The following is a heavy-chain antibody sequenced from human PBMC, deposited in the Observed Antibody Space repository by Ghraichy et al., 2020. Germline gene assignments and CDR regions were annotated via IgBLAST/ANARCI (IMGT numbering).Heavy chain of an antibody. V-gene: IGHV4-34*01. D-gene: IGHD3-3*01. J-gene: IGHJ4*02. CDR2: ISHSGST. CDR3: ARGPEDYDFWSGYGQTYYFDY. CDR1: GGSFSGYY. Sequence: SETLSLTCAVYGGSFSGYYWSWIRQPPGKGLEWIGEISHSGSTNYNPSLKSRVTISVDTSKNQFSLKLSSVTAADTAVYYCARGPEDYDFWSGYGQTYYFDYWGQGTLVTVSS.